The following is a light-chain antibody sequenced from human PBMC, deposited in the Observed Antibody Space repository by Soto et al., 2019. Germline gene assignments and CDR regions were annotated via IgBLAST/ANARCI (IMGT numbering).Light chain of an antibody. J-gene: IGKJ1*01. V-gene: IGKV1-5*03. CDR2: KAS. Sequence: DIPMTQSPSTLSGSVGDRVTITCRASQTISSCLAWYQQKPGKAPKLLIYKASTLKSGVPSRVSGSGSGTECTLTISSLQPDDFATYYCQHYNSYSEAFGQGTKVELK. CDR3: QHYNSYSEA. CDR1: QTISSC.